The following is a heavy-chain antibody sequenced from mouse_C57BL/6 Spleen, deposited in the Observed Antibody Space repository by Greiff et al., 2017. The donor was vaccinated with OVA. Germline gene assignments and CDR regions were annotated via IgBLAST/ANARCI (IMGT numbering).Heavy chain of an antibody. CDR1: GYTFTEYT. Sequence: QVQLKQSGAELVKPGASVKLSCKASGYTFTEYTIHWVKQRSGQGLEWIGWFYPGSGSIKYNEKFKDKATLTADKSSSTVYMELSRLTSEDSAVYFCARHKFLPITTVVAHWYFDVWGTGTTVTVSS. J-gene: IGHJ1*03. CDR2: FYPGSGSI. CDR3: ARHKFLPITTVVAHWYFDV. D-gene: IGHD1-1*01. V-gene: IGHV1-62-2*01.